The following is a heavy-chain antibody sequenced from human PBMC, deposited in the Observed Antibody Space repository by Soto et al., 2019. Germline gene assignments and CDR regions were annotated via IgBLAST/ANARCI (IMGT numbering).Heavy chain of an antibody. CDR1: GGSFSSYN. J-gene: IGHJ4*02. Sequence: QVQLVQSGAEVKKPGSSVKVSCKTSGGSFSSYNYNWVRLAPGQGVEWMGRIIPFANIANYGQAFQDRVTISAATSASTVSRLPTRLTSEDTALYHCARESAAANAAIRMGYWCQANLVTVSS. D-gene: IGHD5-18*01. CDR3: ARESAAANAAIRMGY. V-gene: IGHV1-69*08. CDR2: IIPFANIA.